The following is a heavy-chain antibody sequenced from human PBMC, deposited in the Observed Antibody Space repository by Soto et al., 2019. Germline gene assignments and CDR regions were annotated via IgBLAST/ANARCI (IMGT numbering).Heavy chain of an antibody. V-gene: IGHV4-59*01. CDR3: ARGGEGYCSSTSCYENWFDP. CDR2: VYYSGST. CDR1: GGSISSDY. D-gene: IGHD2-2*01. Sequence: ETLSLTCTVSGGSISSDYWSWMRQPPGKGLEWIGYVYYSGSTNYNPSLKSRVTISVDTSKNQFSLKLSSVTAADTAVYYCARGGEGYCSSTSCYENWFDPWGQGTLVTVSS. J-gene: IGHJ5*02.